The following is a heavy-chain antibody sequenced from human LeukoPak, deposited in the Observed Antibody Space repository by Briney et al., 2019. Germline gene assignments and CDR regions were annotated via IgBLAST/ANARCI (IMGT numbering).Heavy chain of an antibody. CDR2: INHSGST. D-gene: IGHD5-18*01. J-gene: IGHJ2*01. Sequence: SETLSLTCAVYGGSFSGYYWSWIRQPPGKGLEWIGEINHSGSTNYNPSLKSRVTISVDTSKNQFSLKLSSVTAADTAVYYCARPPGVYSYGILDLWGRGTLVTVSS. CDR1: GGSFSGYY. V-gene: IGHV4-34*01. CDR3: ARPPGVYSYGILDL.